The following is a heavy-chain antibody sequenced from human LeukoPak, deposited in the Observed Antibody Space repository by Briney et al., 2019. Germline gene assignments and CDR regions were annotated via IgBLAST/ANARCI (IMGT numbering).Heavy chain of an antibody. CDR1: GYTFTGYY. V-gene: IGHV1-2*04. D-gene: IGHD1-20*01. CDR2: INPNSGGT. J-gene: IGHJ3*02. CDR3: ARVGITGTTRGPTRLNDAFDI. Sequence: ASVKVSCKASGYTFTGYYMHWVRQAPGQGLEWMGWINPNSGGTNYAQKFQGWVTMTRDTSISTAYMELSRLRSDATAVYYCARVGITGTTRGPTRLNDAFDIWGKGTMVTVSS.